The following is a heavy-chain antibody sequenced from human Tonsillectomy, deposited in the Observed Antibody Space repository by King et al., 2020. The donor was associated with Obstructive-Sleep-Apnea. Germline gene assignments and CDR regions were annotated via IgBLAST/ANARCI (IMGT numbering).Heavy chain of an antibody. CDR3: ARENSNLDYYYYYGMDV. CDR1: GGSISSSSYY. V-gene: IGHV4-39*07. Sequence: LQLQESGPGLVKPSETLSLTCTVSGGSISSSSYYWGWIRRPPRKGLEWIGRIYYSGSTYYNPSRKSRVTISVDTPKNQSSLKLSSVTAADTAVYYCARENSNLDYYYYYGMDVWGQGTTVTVSS. CDR2: IYYSGST. D-gene: IGHD4-11*01. J-gene: IGHJ6*02.